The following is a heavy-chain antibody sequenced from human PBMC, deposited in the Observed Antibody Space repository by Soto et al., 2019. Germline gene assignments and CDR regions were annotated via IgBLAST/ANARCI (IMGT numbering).Heavy chain of an antibody. V-gene: IGHV1-8*01. Sequence: GASVKVSCKASGYTFTSYDINWVRQATGQGLEWMGWMNPNSGNTGYAQKFQGRVTMTRDTSTSTVYMELSSLRSEDTAVYYCARDRHSNSYYFDYWGQGTLVTVSS. J-gene: IGHJ4*02. CDR2: MNPNSGNT. CDR1: GYTFTSYD. D-gene: IGHD4-4*01. CDR3: ARDRHSNSYYFDY.